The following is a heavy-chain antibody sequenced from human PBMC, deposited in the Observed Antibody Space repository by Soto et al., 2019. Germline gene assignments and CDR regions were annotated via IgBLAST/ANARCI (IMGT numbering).Heavy chain of an antibody. V-gene: IGHV3-30*18. D-gene: IGHD2-15*01. CDR3: AKDVRSVVVVVAATLGY. J-gene: IGHJ4*02. CDR1: GFTFSSYG. Sequence: GGSLRLSCAASGFTFSSYGMHWVRQAPGKGLEWVAVISYDGSNKYYADSVKGRFTISRDNSKNTLYLQMNSLRAEDTAVYYCAKDVRSVVVVVAATLGYWGQGTLVTVSS. CDR2: ISYDGSNK.